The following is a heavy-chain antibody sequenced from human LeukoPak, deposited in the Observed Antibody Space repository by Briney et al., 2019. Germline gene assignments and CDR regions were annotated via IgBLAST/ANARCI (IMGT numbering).Heavy chain of an antibody. CDR2: IRYDGSNK. CDR1: GFTFSSYG. D-gene: IGHD3-22*01. Sequence: PGGSLRLSCAASGFTFSSYGMHWVRQAPGKGLEWVAFIRYDGSNKYYADSVKGRFTISRDNSKNTLYLQMNSLRAEDTAVYYCARVNDYYETFIDYWGQGTLVTVSS. J-gene: IGHJ4*02. V-gene: IGHV3-30*02. CDR3: ARVNDYYETFIDY.